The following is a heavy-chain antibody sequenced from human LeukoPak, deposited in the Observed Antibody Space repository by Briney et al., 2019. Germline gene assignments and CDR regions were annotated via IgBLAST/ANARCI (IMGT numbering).Heavy chain of an antibody. CDR1: GFTFSSYA. CDR3: AKDREEYSSSSGDFDY. Sequence: QPGGSLRLSCAASGFTFSSYAMSWVRQAPGKGLEWVSAISGSGGSTYYADSVKGRFTVSRDNSKNTLYLQMNSLRAEDTAVYYCAKDREEYSSSSGDFDYWGQGTLVTVSS. J-gene: IGHJ4*02. D-gene: IGHD6-6*01. CDR2: ISGSGGST. V-gene: IGHV3-23*01.